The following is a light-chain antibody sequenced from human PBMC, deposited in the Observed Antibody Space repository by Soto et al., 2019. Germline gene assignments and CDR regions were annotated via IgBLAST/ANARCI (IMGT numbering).Light chain of an antibody. CDR1: QSVSGW. V-gene: IGKV1-5*01. CDR2: DVS. CDR3: QQYESYSGT. Sequence: DSQMTQSPSALSASVGDRVTITCRASQSVSGWLAWYQQKPGKAPKLLVYDVSSLERGVPSRFSGSGSGTEFTLTISGLHPDDFATYYCQQYESYSGTFGPGTKVDIK. J-gene: IGKJ1*01.